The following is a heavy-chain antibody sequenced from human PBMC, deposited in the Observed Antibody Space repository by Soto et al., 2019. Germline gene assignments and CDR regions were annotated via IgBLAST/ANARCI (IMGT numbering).Heavy chain of an antibody. D-gene: IGHD5-12*01. Sequence: ASVKVSCKASGYTFTSYDINWVRQATGQGLEWMGWMNPNSGNTGYAQKFQGRVTMTRNTSISTAYMELSSLRSEDTAVYYCAREAVDIDAFDIWGQVTMVTVSS. CDR1: GYTFTSYD. J-gene: IGHJ3*02. CDR3: AREAVDIDAFDI. V-gene: IGHV1-8*01. CDR2: MNPNSGNT.